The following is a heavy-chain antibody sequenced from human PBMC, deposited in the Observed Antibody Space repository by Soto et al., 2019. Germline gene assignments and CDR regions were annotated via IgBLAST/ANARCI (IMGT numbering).Heavy chain of an antibody. Sequence: EVQLLESGEGLVQPGGSLRLSCAASGFTFSSYAMNWVRQAPGKGLEWVSGISGSGGSTYYADSVKGRFTISRDNSRNTLYLQMNSLRAEDTAVYYCAKQPEQLAPGDHFDYWGQVTLVTVSS. D-gene: IGHD1-26*01. CDR2: ISGSGGST. CDR3: AKQPEQLAPGDHFDY. V-gene: IGHV3-23*01. J-gene: IGHJ4*02. CDR1: GFTFSSYA.